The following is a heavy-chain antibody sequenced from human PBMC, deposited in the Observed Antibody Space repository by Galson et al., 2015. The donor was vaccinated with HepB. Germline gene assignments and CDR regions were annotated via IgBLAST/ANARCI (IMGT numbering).Heavy chain of an antibody. CDR3: ARMIAAAGIEYYYGMDV. D-gene: IGHD6-13*01. J-gene: IGHJ6*02. CDR2: INPSGGST. Sequence: SVKVSCKASGYTFTSYYMHWVRQAPGQGLEWMGIINPSGGSTSYAQKFQGRVTTTRDTSTSTVYMELSSLRSEDTAVYYCARMIAAAGIEYYYGMDVWGQGTTVTVSS. V-gene: IGHV1-46*03. CDR1: GYTFTSYY.